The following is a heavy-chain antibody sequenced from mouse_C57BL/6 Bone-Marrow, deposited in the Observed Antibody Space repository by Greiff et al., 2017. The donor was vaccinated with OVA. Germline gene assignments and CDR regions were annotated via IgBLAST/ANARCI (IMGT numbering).Heavy chain of an antibody. CDR2: IRLKSDNYAT. J-gene: IGHJ3*01. CDR3: SPTAQASWFAY. V-gene: IGHV6-3*01. CDR1: GFTFSNYW. D-gene: IGHD3-2*02. Sequence: EVQVVESGGGLVQPGGSMKLSCVASGFTFSNYWMNWVRQSPEKGLEWVAQIRLKSDNYATHYAESVKGRFTISRDDSKSSVYLQMNNLRAEDTGIYYCSPTAQASWFAYWGQGTLVTVSA.